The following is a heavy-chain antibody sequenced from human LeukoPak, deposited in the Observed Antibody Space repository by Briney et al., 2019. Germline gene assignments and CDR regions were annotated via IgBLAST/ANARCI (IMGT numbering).Heavy chain of an antibody. CDR3: ARGSMAAAGTYYFDY. V-gene: IGHV4-31*03. CDR1: GGSISSGGYY. J-gene: IGHJ4*02. CDR2: IYYSGST. Sequence: SQTLSLTCTVSGGSISSGGYYWTWIRQHPGKGLECIGYIYYSGSTYYNPSLKSRVTISVDTSKNQFSLKLSPVTAADTAVYYCARGSMAAAGTYYFDYWGQGTLVTVSS. D-gene: IGHD6-13*01.